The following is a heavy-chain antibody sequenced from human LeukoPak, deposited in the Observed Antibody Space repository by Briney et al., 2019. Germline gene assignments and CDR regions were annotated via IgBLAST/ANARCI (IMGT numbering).Heavy chain of an antibody. CDR1: GGSISSYY. J-gene: IGHJ6*02. CDR2: IYYSGST. CDR3: ARVPTPRIPYYYGMDV. V-gene: IGHV4-59*01. Sequence: SETLSLTCTVSGGSISSYYWSWIRQPPGKGLEWIGYIYYSGSTNYNPSLKSRVTISVDTSKNQFSLKLSSVTAADTAVYYCARVPTPRIPYYYGMDVWGQGTMVTVSS. D-gene: IGHD2-21*01.